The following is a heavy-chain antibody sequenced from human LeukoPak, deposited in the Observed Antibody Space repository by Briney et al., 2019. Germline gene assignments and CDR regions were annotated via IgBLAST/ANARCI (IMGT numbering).Heavy chain of an antibody. D-gene: IGHD2-15*01. Sequence: SETLSLTCTVSGGSISSYYWSWIRQPPGKGLEWIGYIYYSGSTNYNPSLKSRVTISVDTSKNQFSLKLSSVTAADTAVYYCARRGGSGALFDYWGQGTLVTVSS. CDR1: GGSISSYY. J-gene: IGHJ4*02. CDR3: ARRGGSGALFDY. CDR2: IYYSGST. V-gene: IGHV4-59*08.